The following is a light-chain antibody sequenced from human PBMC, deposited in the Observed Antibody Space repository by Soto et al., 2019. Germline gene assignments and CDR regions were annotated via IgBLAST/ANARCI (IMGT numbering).Light chain of an antibody. CDR3: GTWDSSLSPGQV. Sequence: QSVLAQPPSVSAAPGQKVTISCSGSSSNIGINYVSWYQQLPGTAPKLLIYENNKRPSGIPDRFSGSKSGTSATLGITGLQTGDEADYYCGTWDSSLSPGQVFGTGTKVTVL. CDR2: ENN. V-gene: IGLV1-51*02. J-gene: IGLJ1*01. CDR1: SSNIGINY.